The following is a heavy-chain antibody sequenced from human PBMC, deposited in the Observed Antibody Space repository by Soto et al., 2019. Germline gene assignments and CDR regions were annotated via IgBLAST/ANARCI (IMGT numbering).Heavy chain of an antibody. J-gene: IGHJ5*02. Sequence: QVQLVESGGGVVQPGRSLRLSCAASGFTFSSYGMHWVRQAPGKGLEWVAVIWYDGSNKYYADSVKGRFTISRDNSKNTLYLQMNSLRAEDTAVYYCARDRRDIVVVPAAPSKGGFDPWGQGTLVTVSS. CDR1: GFTFSSYG. CDR3: ARDRRDIVVVPAAPSKGGFDP. CDR2: IWYDGSNK. D-gene: IGHD2-2*01. V-gene: IGHV3-33*01.